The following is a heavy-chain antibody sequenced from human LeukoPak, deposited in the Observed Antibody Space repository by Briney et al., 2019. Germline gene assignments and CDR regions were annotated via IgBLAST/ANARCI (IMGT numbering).Heavy chain of an antibody. D-gene: IGHD1-26*01. CDR1: GYSCTSYD. J-gene: IGHJ4*02. V-gene: IGHV1-8*01. Sequence: GASVKVSCKASGYSCTSYDINWVRQAPGQGLGWMGWMNPNSGNRGYAQKFQGRVTMTRNTSISTAYMELSGLRSEGTAVYYCARRLKKGGQTWGYWGQGTLVTVSS. CDR2: MNPNSGNR. CDR3: ARRLKKGGQTWGY.